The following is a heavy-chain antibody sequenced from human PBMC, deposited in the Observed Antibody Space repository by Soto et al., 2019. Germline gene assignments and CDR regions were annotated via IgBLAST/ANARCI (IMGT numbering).Heavy chain of an antibody. CDR1: GGSISRGGYY. J-gene: IGHJ4*02. V-gene: IGHV4-31*03. CDR2: IYYSGST. CDR3: ARSSTSANYFDY. Sequence: SETLSLTCTVSGGSISRGGYYWSWIRQHPGKGLEWIGYIYYSGSTYYNPSLKSRVTISVDTSKNQFSLKLSSVTAADTAVYYCARSSTSANYFDYWGQGTLVTVSS. D-gene: IGHD2-2*01.